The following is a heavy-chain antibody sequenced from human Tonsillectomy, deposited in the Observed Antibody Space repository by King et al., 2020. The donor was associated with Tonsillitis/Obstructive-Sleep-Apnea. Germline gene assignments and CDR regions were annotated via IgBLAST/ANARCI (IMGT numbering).Heavy chain of an antibody. CDR3: ARTMISCGGIIVYYYYYYMDV. Sequence: QLQESGPGLVKPSETLSLTCTVSGGSISSNNYYWGWIRQPPGKGLEWIGTIHHSGTTYYNPSLKSRVTISVDTSKNQFSLKLSTVTAADTAVYYCARTMISCGGIIVYYYYYYMDVWGRGTTVTVSS. CDR1: GGSISSNNYY. V-gene: IGHV4-39*01. CDR2: IHHSGTT. D-gene: IGHD3-16*02. J-gene: IGHJ6*03.